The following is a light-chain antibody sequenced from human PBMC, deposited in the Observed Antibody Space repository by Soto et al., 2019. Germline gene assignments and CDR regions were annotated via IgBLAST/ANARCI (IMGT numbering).Light chain of an antibody. CDR2: AAS. CDR3: QQRYSTPFT. CDR1: QSISSY. J-gene: IGKJ3*01. V-gene: IGKV1-39*01. Sequence: DIQMTQSPSSLSASVGDRVTITCRASQSISSYLNWYQQKPGKAPKLLIYAASSLQSGVPSRFSGSGSGTDFTLTISSLQPEDFATYYCQQRYSTPFTSGPGTKVDIK.